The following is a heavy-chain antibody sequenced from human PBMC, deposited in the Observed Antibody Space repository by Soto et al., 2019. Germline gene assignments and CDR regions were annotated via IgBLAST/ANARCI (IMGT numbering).Heavy chain of an antibody. D-gene: IGHD3-3*01. Sequence: ASVKVSCKASGYTFTSYGISWVRQAPGQGLEWMGWISAYNGNTNYAQKLQGRVTMTTDTSTSTAYMELRSLRSDDTAVYYCARDTITIFGVVTHADYWGQGTLVTVSS. J-gene: IGHJ4*02. CDR1: GYTFTSYG. V-gene: IGHV1-18*01. CDR3: ARDTITIFGVVTHADY. CDR2: ISAYNGNT.